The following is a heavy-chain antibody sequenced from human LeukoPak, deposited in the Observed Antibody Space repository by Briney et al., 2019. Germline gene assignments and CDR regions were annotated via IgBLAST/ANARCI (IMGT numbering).Heavy chain of an antibody. J-gene: IGHJ4*02. CDR3: AKDSDETSSSGY. Sequence: GGSLRLSCAASGFTVSSNYMSWVRQAPGKGLEWVSAISGSGGSTYYADSVKGRFTISRDNSKNTLYLQMNSLRAEDTAVYYCAKDSDETSSSGYWGQGTLVTVSS. CDR1: GFTVSSNY. D-gene: IGHD6-6*01. CDR2: ISGSGGST. V-gene: IGHV3-23*01.